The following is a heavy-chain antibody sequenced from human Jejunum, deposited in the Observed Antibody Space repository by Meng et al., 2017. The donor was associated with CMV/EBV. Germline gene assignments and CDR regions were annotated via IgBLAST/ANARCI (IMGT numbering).Heavy chain of an antibody. CDR1: GFTFSSPA. D-gene: IGHD5-24*01. CDR3: AKGSRDGFNGLFDY. CDR2: FSRNAEDT. V-gene: IGHV3-23*01. Sequence: SGFTFSSPAMGWFRQAPGKGLEWVSGFSRNAEDTYYADSVRGRFTMSRDISKNTLYLQMNSLRAEDTAVYYCAKGSRDGFNGLFDYWGQGALVTVSS. J-gene: IGHJ4*02.